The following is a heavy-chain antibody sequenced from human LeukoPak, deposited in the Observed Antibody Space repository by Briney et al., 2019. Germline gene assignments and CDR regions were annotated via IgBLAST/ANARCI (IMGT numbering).Heavy chain of an antibody. CDR3: ATPYDSSGYTVDY. CDR1: GGTFSSYA. D-gene: IGHD3-22*01. Sequence: SVKVSCKASGGTFSSYAISWVRQAPGQGLEWMGGIIPIFGTANYAQKFQGRVTITADESTSTAYMELSSLRSEDTAVYYCATPYDSSGYTVDYWGQGTLVTVSS. V-gene: IGHV1-69*01. J-gene: IGHJ4*02. CDR2: IIPIFGTA.